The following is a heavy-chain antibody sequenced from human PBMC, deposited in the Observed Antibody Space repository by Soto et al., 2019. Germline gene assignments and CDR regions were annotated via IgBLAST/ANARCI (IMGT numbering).Heavy chain of an antibody. CDR1: GGTFGSNA. CDR2: ISAHNGNT. V-gene: IGHV1-18*01. J-gene: IGHJ4*02. Sequence: ASVKVSCKASGGTFGSNAISWVRQAPGQGLEWMGWISAHNGNTNYAQKLQGRVTVTRDTSTSTAYMELRSLRSDDTAVYYCARGRYGDYWGQGALVTVSS. CDR3: ARGRYGDY. D-gene: IGHD1-1*01.